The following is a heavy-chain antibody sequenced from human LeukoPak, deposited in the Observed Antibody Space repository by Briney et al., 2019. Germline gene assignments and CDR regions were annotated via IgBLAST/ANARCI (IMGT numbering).Heavy chain of an antibody. CDR3: ARSGIAARRPWGY. CDR2: IKQDGSEK. J-gene: IGHJ4*02. D-gene: IGHD6-6*01. V-gene: IGHV3-7*01. Sequence: PGGSLRLSRAASGFTFSSYWMSWVRQAPGKGLEWVANIKQDGSEKYYVDSVKGRFTISRDNAKNSLYLQMNSLRAEDTAVYYCARSGIAARRPWGYWGQGTLVTVSS. CDR1: GFTFSSYW.